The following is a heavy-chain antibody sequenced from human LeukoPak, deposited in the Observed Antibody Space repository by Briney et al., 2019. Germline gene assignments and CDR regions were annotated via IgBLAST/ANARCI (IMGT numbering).Heavy chain of an antibody. J-gene: IGHJ6*02. CDR3: ALTPGGPDYYYYGMDV. D-gene: IGHD1-14*01. CDR2: ISGSGGST. CDR1: GFTFSSYA. V-gene: IGHV3-23*01. Sequence: GGSLRLSCAASGFTFSSYAMSWVRQAPGKGLEWVSAISGSGGSTYYADSVKGRFTISRDNSKNTLYLQMNSVRAEDTAVYYCALTPGGPDYYYYGMDVWGQGTTVTVSS.